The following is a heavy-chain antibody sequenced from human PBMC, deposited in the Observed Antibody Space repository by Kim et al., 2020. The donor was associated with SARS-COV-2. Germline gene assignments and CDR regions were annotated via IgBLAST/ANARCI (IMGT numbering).Heavy chain of an antibody. J-gene: IGHJ4*02. CDR1: GGTFSSYA. Sequence: SVKVSCKASGGTFSSYAISWVRQAPGQGLEWMGGIIPIFGTANYAQKFQGRVTITADESTSTAYMELSSLRSEDTAVYYCAREEVCSGGSCFFRSRHAEPTNYWGQGTLVTVSS. CDR3: AREEVCSGGSCFFRSRHAEPTNY. CDR2: IIPIFGTA. D-gene: IGHD2-15*01. V-gene: IGHV1-69*13.